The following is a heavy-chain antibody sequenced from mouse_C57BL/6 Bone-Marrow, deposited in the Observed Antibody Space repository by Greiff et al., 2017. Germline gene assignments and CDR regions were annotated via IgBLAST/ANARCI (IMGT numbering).Heavy chain of an antibody. J-gene: IGHJ2*01. CDR2: IDPSDSYT. V-gene: IGHV1-50*01. Sequence: QVQLQQSGAELVKPGASVKLSCKASGYTFTSYWMQWVNQRPGQGLEWIGEIDPSDSYTNYNQKFKGKGTLTVDTSSSTAYMQLSSLTSEDSAVYYCARFRYDYDFDYWGQGTTLTVSS. CDR3: ARFRYDYDFDY. D-gene: IGHD2-4*01. CDR1: GYTFTSYW.